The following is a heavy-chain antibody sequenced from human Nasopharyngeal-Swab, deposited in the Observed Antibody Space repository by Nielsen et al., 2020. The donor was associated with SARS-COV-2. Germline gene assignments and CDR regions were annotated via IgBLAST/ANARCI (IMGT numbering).Heavy chain of an antibody. J-gene: IGHJ4*02. V-gene: IGHV3-33*01. CDR2: VWYDGSNK. Sequence: GGSLRLSCAASGFTFRNYAMHWVRQAPGKGLEWVAVVWYDGSNKHYADSVKGRFTISRDDSKNTLYLQMSSLRAEDTAVYYCARERARYSGYDSGDYWGQGTLVIVSS. CDR1: GFTFRNYA. CDR3: ARERARYSGYDSGDY. D-gene: IGHD5-12*01.